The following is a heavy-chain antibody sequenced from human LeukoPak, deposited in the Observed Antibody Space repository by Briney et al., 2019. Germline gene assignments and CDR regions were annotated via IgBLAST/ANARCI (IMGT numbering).Heavy chain of an antibody. CDR2: IYYSGST. V-gene: IGHV4-30-4*01. J-gene: IGHJ4*02. CDR3: ARAQWGAGDY. Sequence: PSETLSLTCTVSGGSISSGDYYWSWIRQLPGKGLEWIGYIYYSGSTHYNPSLKSRVTISVDTSKNQFSLKLSSATAADTAVYYCARAQWGAGDYWGQGTLVTVSS. D-gene: IGHD1-26*01. CDR1: GGSISSGDYY.